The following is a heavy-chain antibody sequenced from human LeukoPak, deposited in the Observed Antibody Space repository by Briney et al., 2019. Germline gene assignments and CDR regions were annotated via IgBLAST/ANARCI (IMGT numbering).Heavy chain of an antibody. CDR1: GYTFPSYF. J-gene: IGHJ4*02. V-gene: IGHV1-46*01. Sequence: ASVKVSCKASGYTFPSYFMHWVRQAPGQGLEWMGMIYPRDGSTGYAQKFQGRVTVTRDTSTSTVHMELSGLRSEDTAVYYCARDQEAFDYWGQGTLVTVSS. CDR3: ARDQEAFDY. CDR2: IYPRDGST.